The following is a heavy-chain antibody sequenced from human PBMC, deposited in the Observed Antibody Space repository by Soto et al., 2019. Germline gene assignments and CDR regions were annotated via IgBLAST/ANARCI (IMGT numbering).Heavy chain of an antibody. Sequence: QVQLQESGPGLVKPSQTLSLTCTVSGGSISGGGYYWSWIRQPPGKGLEWLGYISDSGSTYYNPSLESRLAMSLDTAKNQFSLKLTSVTAADTAVYYCARAPSFFDSWGQGTLVTVSS. D-gene: IGHD3-16*02. CDR2: ISDSGST. V-gene: IGHV4-30-4*01. CDR1: GGSISGGGYY. CDR3: ARAPSFFDS. J-gene: IGHJ4*02.